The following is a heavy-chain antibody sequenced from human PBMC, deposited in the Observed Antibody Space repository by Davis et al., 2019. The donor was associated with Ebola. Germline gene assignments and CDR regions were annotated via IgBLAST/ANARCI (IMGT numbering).Heavy chain of an antibody. CDR2: IIPIFGTA. CDR1: GGTFSSYA. J-gene: IGHJ5*02. Sequence: SVKVSCKASGGTFSSYAISWVRQAPGQGLEWMGGIIPIFGTANYAQKFQGRVTITADESTSTAYMELSSLRSEDTAVYYCAREWVVVVPARTPDGGRFDPWGQGTLVTVSS. V-gene: IGHV1-69*13. CDR3: AREWVVVVPARTPDGGRFDP. D-gene: IGHD2-2*01.